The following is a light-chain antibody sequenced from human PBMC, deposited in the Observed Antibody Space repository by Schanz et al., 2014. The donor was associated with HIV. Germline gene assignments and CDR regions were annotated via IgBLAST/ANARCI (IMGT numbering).Light chain of an antibody. Sequence: QSVLAQPPSVSGAPGQRVTISCTGSSSNIGAGFDVHWYQLLPGTAPKLLIFDNTNRPSGVPARFSGSKSGSSASLAISGLQAEDEADYYCAAWDDSLNGLVVFGGGTKVTVL. J-gene: IGLJ2*01. CDR1: SSNIGAGFD. CDR3: AAWDDSLNGLVV. CDR2: DNT. V-gene: IGLV1-40*01.